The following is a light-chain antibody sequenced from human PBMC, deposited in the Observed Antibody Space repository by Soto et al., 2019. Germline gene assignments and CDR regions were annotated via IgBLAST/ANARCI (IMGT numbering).Light chain of an antibody. Sequence: QSVLTQPASVSGSPGQSITISCTGTGSDISAYNYVSWYQQHPGKAPKLMIYEVHNRPSGVSNRFSGSKSGNTASLTISGLQAADEADYYCCSYTRSSTLLFGGGTKLTVL. V-gene: IGLV2-14*01. CDR2: EVH. CDR3: CSYTRSSTLL. J-gene: IGLJ2*01. CDR1: GSDISAYNY.